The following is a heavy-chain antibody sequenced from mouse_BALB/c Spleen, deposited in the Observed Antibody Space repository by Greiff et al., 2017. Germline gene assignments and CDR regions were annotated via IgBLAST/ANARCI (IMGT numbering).Heavy chain of an antibody. V-gene: IGHV1S22*01. Sequence: LKQPGSELVRPGASVKLSCKASGYTFTSYWMHWVKQRPGQGLEWIGNIYPGSGSTNYDEKFKSKATLTVDTSSSTAYMQLSSLTSEDSAVYYCTRELGRDYAMDYWGQGTSVTVSS. CDR2: IYPGSGST. J-gene: IGHJ4*01. D-gene: IGHD4-1*01. CDR1: GYTFTSYW. CDR3: TRELGRDYAMDY.